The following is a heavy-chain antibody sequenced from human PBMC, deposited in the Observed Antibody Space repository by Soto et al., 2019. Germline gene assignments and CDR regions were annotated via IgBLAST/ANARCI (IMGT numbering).Heavy chain of an antibody. Sequence: PSETLSLTCGVSGYSISSGYYWGWIRQPPGKGLQWIGQIYHSGTTYYNPSLKSRVTISVDTSKNQFSLKLSSVTAADTAVYYCATFWGGGIYSQVDSWGQGTLVTVS. D-gene: IGHD3-16*01. V-gene: IGHV4-38-2*01. CDR2: IYHSGTT. CDR1: GYSISSGYY. CDR3: ATFWGGGIYSQVDS. J-gene: IGHJ4*02.